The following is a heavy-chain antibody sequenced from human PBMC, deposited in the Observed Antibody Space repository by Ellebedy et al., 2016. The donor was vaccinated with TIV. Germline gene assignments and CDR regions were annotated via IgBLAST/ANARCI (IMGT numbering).Heavy chain of an antibody. D-gene: IGHD6-19*01. Sequence: GESLKISCVASGFTFDSYAMHWVRQAPGKGLEWVAVISHDGSSQYSADSVKGRFTVSRDNSMTTVYLEMNSLRAEDTALYYCARDLDKSSGWYGGAAYWGQGTQVTVSS. V-gene: IGHV3-30-3*01. CDR1: GFTFDSYA. J-gene: IGHJ4*02. CDR3: ARDLDKSSGWYGGAAY. CDR2: ISHDGSSQ.